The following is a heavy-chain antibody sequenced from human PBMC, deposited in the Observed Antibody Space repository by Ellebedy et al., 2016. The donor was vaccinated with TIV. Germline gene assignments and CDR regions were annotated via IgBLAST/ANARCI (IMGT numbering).Heavy chain of an antibody. CDR2: ISGSGGST. CDR1: GFTFTAYA. CDR3: AKGRGGGSDSSAPRYYFDY. V-gene: IGHV3-23*01. J-gene: IGHJ4*02. Sequence: PGGSLRLSCAASGFTFTAYAMSRVRQAPGKGLEWVSTISGSGGSTYYADSVRGRFIISRDNSKKTLYLQMNSLRAEDTAVYYCAKGRGGGSDSSAPRYYFDYWGLGTLVTVSS. D-gene: IGHD3-22*01.